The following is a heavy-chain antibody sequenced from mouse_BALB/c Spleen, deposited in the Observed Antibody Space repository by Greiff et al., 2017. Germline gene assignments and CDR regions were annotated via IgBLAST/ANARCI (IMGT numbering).Heavy chain of an antibody. J-gene: IGHJ4*01. D-gene: IGHD2-14*01. V-gene: IGHV2-2*01. CDR1: GFSLTSYG. Sequence: VKLQESGPGLVQPSQSLSITCTVSGFSLTSYGVHWVRQSPGKGLEWLGVIWSGGSTDYTAAFISRLSISKDNSKSQFFLKLNSLQTDDTATYYCAKERSYNIGYRYDESYAMDYWGQGTSVTVSS. CDR3: AKERSYNIGYRYDESYAMDY. CDR2: IWSGGST.